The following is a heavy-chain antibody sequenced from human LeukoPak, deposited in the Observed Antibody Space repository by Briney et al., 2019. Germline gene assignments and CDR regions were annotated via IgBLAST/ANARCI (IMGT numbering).Heavy chain of an antibody. Sequence: GGSLRLSCAVSGFTFSDHYMSWIRQAPGKGLEWVSYISSSGRTTYYAGSVKGRFTISRDNTKNSLYLQMTSLRAEDTAIYYCATDPGSSSWYRHFDYWGQGTLVTVSS. J-gene: IGHJ4*02. CDR2: ISSSGRTT. CDR3: ATDPGSSSWYRHFDY. CDR1: GFTFSDHY. D-gene: IGHD6-13*01. V-gene: IGHV3-11*01.